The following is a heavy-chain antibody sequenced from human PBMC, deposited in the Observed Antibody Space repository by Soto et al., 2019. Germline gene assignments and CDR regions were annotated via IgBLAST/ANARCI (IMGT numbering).Heavy chain of an antibody. Sequence: EVQLVESGGGLVQPGGSLRLSCAASGFTFSSYWMHWVRQAPGKGLVWVSRINSDGSSTSYADSVKGRFTISRDNAKNTLYLQMNSLRAEDTAVYYCARDLPEVDTAMAHDYWGQGTLVTVSS. D-gene: IGHD5-18*01. CDR2: INSDGSST. CDR1: GFTFSSYW. J-gene: IGHJ4*02. CDR3: ARDLPEVDTAMAHDY. V-gene: IGHV3-74*01.